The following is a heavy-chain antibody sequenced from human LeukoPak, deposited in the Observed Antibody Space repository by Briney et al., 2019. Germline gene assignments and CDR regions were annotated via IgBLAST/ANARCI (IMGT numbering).Heavy chain of an antibody. Sequence: ASVKVSCKASGGTFSSYAISWVRQAPGQGLEWMGGIIPIFGTANYAQKFQGRVTITADESTSTAYMELSSLRSEDTAVYYCARTWASRMATITEDFDYWGQGTLVTVSS. CDR2: IIPIFGTA. J-gene: IGHJ4*02. V-gene: IGHV1-69*13. CDR3: ARTWASRMATITEDFDY. CDR1: GGTFSSYA. D-gene: IGHD5-24*01.